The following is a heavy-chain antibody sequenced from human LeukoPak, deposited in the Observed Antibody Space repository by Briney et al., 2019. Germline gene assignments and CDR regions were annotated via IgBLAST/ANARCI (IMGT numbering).Heavy chain of an antibody. CDR2: ISSDGTNT. V-gene: IGHV3-74*01. CDR1: GFTFSVYS. J-gene: IGHJ4*02. Sequence: GGSLRLSCVASGFTFSVYSMNWVRQAPGKGLVWVSRISSDGTNTNYADSVKGRFTISRDNAKNTLYLQMNSLRVEDTAVYYCTRGPPDGSGNYYPGDFWGQGTLVTVSS. D-gene: IGHD3-10*01. CDR3: TRGPPDGSGNYYPGDF.